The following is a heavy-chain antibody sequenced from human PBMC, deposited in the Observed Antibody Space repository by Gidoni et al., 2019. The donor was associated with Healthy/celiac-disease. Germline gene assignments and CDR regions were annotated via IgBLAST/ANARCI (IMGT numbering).Heavy chain of an antibody. CDR2: INSDGSST. CDR3: ARDIVGATELYFDY. Sequence: EVQLVESGGGLVQPGGSLRLSCAPSGFTFRSYWMHWVRQAPGKGLVWVSRINSDGSSTSYADSVKGRFTISRDNAKNTLYLQMNSLRAEDTAVYYCARDIVGATELYFDYWGQGTLVTVSS. CDR1: GFTFRSYW. D-gene: IGHD1-26*01. J-gene: IGHJ4*02. V-gene: IGHV3-74*01.